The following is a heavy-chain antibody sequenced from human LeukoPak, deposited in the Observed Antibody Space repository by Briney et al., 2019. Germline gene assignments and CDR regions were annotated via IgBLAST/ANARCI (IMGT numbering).Heavy chain of an antibody. CDR3: ARVPYKDSGGRTILYYFDY. Sequence: PSETLSLPCTVSGFPISGGYYWGWVRQPPGTGLEWIDSIYQSGRTNYNPSLKSPVAISVDTSKNQFSLKLTSVTAADTAMYYCARVPYKDSGGRTILYYFDYWGQGTLVTVSS. CDR2: IYQSGRT. D-gene: IGHD4-23*01. J-gene: IGHJ4*02. CDR1: GFPISGGYY. V-gene: IGHV4-38-2*02.